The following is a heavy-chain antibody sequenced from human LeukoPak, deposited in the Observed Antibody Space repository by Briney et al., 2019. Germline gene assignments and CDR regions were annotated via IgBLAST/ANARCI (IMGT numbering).Heavy chain of an antibody. CDR3: ARGGYYGLGSYDFH. V-gene: IGHV3-48*02. D-gene: IGHD3-10*01. Sequence: GGSLRLSCAASGFTFSSYSMNWVRQAPGKGLEWVSYISSSSSTIYYADSVKGRFTISRDNAKNLLYLQMNSLRDEDTAVYYCARGGYYGLGSYDFHWGQGTLVTVSS. CDR1: GFTFSSYS. CDR2: ISSSSSTI. J-gene: IGHJ4*02.